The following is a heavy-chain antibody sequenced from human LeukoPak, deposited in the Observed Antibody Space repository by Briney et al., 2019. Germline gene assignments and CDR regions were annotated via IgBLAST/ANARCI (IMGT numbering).Heavy chain of an antibody. CDR3: ARHDYGGNIYY. D-gene: IGHD4-23*01. CDR2: IYYSGST. CDR1: GGSISSYY. J-gene: IGHJ4*02. Sequence: PSETLSLTCTVSGGSISSYYWSWIRQPPGKGLEWIGYIYYSGSTNYNPSLKSRVTISVDTSKNQFSLKLSSVTAADTAVYYCARHDYGGNIYYWGQGTLVTVSS. V-gene: IGHV4-59*08.